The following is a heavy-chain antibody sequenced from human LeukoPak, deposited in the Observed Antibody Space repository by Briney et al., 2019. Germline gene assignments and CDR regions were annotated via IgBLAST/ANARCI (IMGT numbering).Heavy chain of an antibody. CDR1: GGTFSSYA. V-gene: IGHV1-69*01. D-gene: IGHD6-6*01. J-gene: IGHJ3*02. CDR2: IIPIFGTA. CDR3: ARDEKRIAARPIAFDI. Sequence: SVKVSCKASGGTFSSYAISWVRQAPGQGLEWMGGIIPIFGTANYAQKFQGRVTITADESTSTAYMELSSLRSEDTAVYYCARDEKRIAARPIAFDIWGQGKMVTVSS.